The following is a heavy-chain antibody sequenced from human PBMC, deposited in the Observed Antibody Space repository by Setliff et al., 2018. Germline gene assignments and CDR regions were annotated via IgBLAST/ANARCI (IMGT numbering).Heavy chain of an antibody. CDR3: ATRLGDF. V-gene: IGHV3-15*01. J-gene: IGHJ4*02. Sequence: LRLSCAASGFTFSDAWMNWVRQAPGKGLEWVGRIKSKADGGTADFAAPVKGRFTISRDDSKNTMSLQMNSLKTEDTAVYFCATRLGDFWGQGTLVTV. CDR1: GFTFSDAW. CDR2: IKSKADGGTA.